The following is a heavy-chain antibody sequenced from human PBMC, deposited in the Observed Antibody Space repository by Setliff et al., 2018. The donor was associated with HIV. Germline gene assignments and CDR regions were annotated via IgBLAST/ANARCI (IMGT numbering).Heavy chain of an antibody. Sequence: GGSLRLSCTASGFTFRDYSMNWVRQAPGKGLEWVSYLGRSNSRMTYAGSVKGRFTISGDNAKNTLYLQMNSLTSEDTAVYYCARVDGSSGWFYYYYYYMDIWGKGTTVTVSS. CDR3: ARVDGSSGWFYYYYYYMDI. D-gene: IGHD6-13*01. J-gene: IGHJ6*03. V-gene: IGHV3-48*01. CDR1: GFTFRDYS. CDR2: LGRSNSRM.